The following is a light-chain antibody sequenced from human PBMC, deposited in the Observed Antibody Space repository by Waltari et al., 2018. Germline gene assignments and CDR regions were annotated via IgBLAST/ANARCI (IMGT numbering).Light chain of an antibody. J-gene: IGKJ2*01. CDR1: QSASSH. Sequence: DIMMTQSPATLSVSPGERATLSCSATQSASSHLAWYQQIPGQPPRLRIYDSSTRATGTPARCSGSGSETEFTLTISSLQSEDCAVYYCQQYANWVYTFGQGTKLEIK. V-gene: IGKV3D-15*01. CDR3: QQYANWVYT. CDR2: DSS.